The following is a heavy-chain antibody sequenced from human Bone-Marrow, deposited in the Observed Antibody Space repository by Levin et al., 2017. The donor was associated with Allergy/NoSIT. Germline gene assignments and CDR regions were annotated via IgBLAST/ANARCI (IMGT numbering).Heavy chain of an antibody. J-gene: IGHJ3*02. CDR2: IYHSGST. Sequence: SETLSLTCTVSGGSISSYYWSWIRQPPGKGLEWIGYIYHSGSTNYNPSLKSRVTISVDTSKNQFSLKLSSVTAADTAVYYCAREGYEGSGPNDAFDIWGQGTMVTVSS. CDR1: GGSISSYY. CDR3: AREGYEGSGPNDAFDI. D-gene: IGHD3-22*01. V-gene: IGHV4-59*01.